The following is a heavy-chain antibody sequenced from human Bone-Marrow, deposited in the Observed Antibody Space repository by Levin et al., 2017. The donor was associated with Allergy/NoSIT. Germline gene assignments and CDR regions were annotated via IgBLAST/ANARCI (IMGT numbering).Heavy chain of an antibody. CDR1: KFTFSNYG. J-gene: IGHJ4*02. Sequence: GGSLRLSCAASKFTFSNYGMHWVRQAPGKGLEWVAVIWYDGSKTYYSDSVKGRFTISRDNSKNTLYLQMNSLRVEDTAVYYCAGGNCSSASCFEYWGQGALVTVSS. CDR2: IWYDGSKT. V-gene: IGHV3-33*01. D-gene: IGHD2-2*01. CDR3: AGGNCSSASCFEY.